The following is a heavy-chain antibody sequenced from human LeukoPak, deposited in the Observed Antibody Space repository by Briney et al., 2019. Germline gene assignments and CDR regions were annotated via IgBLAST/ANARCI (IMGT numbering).Heavy chain of an antibody. D-gene: IGHD3-10*01. Sequence: SETLSLTCTVSGSSISRGDYYWSWIRQPPGKGLEWIGYIYYSGSTYYNPSLKSRVTISVDTSKNQFSLKLSSVTAADTAVYCCATVGSGSYTRFDYWGQGTLVTVSS. V-gene: IGHV4-30-4*01. CDR3: ATVGSGSYTRFDY. CDR1: GSSISRGDYY. CDR2: IYYSGST. J-gene: IGHJ4*02.